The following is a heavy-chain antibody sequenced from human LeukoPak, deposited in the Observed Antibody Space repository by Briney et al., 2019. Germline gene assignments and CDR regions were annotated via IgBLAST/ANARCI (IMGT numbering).Heavy chain of an antibody. J-gene: IGHJ3*02. CDR3: ARDTSRDSSSWYDAFDI. CDR1: GYTFTSCF. D-gene: IGHD6-13*01. Sequence: ASVKVSCKASGYTFTSCFMHWVRQAPGQGLEWMGLINPVTGATTYAQKFQGRVTLTRDTSTSTVYMELSSLTSDDTAMYYCARDTSRDSSSWYDAFDIWGQGTMVTVSS. CDR2: INPVTGAT. V-gene: IGHV1-46*01.